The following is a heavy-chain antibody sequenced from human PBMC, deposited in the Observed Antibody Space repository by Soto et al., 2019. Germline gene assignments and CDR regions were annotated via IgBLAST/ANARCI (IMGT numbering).Heavy chain of an antibody. Sequence: SETLSLTCAVYGGSFSGYYWSWIRQPPGKGLEWIGEINYSGSTNYNPSLKSRVTISVDTSKNQFSLKLSSVTATDTAVYYCARQRTTVVTQAYFDHWGQGALVTVSS. D-gene: IGHD2-21*02. J-gene: IGHJ4*02. V-gene: IGHV4-34*01. CDR2: INYSGST. CDR1: GGSFSGYY. CDR3: ARQRTTVVTQAYFDH.